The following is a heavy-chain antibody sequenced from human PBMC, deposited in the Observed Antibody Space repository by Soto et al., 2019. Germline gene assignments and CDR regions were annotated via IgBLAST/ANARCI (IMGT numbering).Heavy chain of an antibody. Sequence: PSETLSLTCAVYGGSFSGYYWSWIRQPPGKGLEWIGEINHSGSTNYNPSLKSRVTISVDTSKNQFSLKLSSVTAADTAVYYCARKEYSHHSSGYYSFDHWGQGTLVTVSS. V-gene: IGHV4-34*01. D-gene: IGHD3-22*01. J-gene: IGHJ4*02. CDR2: INHSGST. CDR3: ARKEYSHHSSGYYSFDH. CDR1: GGSFSGYY.